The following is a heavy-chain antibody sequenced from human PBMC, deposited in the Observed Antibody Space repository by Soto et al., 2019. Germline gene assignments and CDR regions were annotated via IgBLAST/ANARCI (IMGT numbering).Heavy chain of an antibody. CDR1: GFTFSSYS. CDR2: ISSSSSYI. J-gene: IGHJ4*02. D-gene: IGHD3-9*01. CDR3: AREKDELRYFDWLPFDY. V-gene: IGHV3-21*01. Sequence: GGSLRLSCAASGFTFSSYSMNWVRQAPGKGLEWVSSISSSSSYIYYADSVKGRFTISRDNAKNSLYLQMNSLRAEDTAVYYCAREKDELRYFDWLPFDYWGQGTLVTVSS.